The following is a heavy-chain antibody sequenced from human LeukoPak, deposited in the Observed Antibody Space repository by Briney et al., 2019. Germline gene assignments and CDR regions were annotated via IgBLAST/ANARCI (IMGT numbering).Heavy chain of an antibody. J-gene: IGHJ4*02. Sequence: GASVKVSCKASGGTFNSYAISWVRQAPGQGLEWMGRIIPILGIANYAQKFQGRVTITADKSTSTAYMELSSLRSEDTAVYYCASSDDPIAVAGSGYYDYWGQGTLVTVSS. CDR2: IIPILGIA. CDR1: GGTFNSYA. V-gene: IGHV1-69*04. CDR3: ASSDDPIAVAGSGYYDY. D-gene: IGHD6-19*01.